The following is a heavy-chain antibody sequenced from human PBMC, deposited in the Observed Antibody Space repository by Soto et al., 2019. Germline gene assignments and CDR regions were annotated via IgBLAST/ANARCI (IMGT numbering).Heavy chain of an antibody. CDR1: GFTFGIYS. CDR2: ITGSSSTM. J-gene: IGHJ5*02. CDR3: ARGDRFRCSGDRCFSDGLFLS. V-gene: IGHV3-48*02. D-gene: IGHD2-15*01. Sequence: EVQLVESGGGLVQRGGSLRLSCAASGFTFGIYSMNWVRQAPGKGLEWISYITGSSSTMYYADSVKGRFIISRDNADNSLYLQINSLRDADTAVYYCARGDRFRCSGDRCFSDGLFLSWGQGTLVTVSS.